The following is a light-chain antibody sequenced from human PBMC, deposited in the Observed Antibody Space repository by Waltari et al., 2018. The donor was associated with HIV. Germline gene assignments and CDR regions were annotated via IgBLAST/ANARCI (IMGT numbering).Light chain of an antibody. Sequence: QSRLTQPPSVSAAPGQKVTFSCPGSRSDIGNNSVSWYQQLPGTAPKLLIYDNNKRPSGIPDRFSGSKSGTSATLGITGLQTGDEADYYCGTWDSSLSAGWVFGGGTKLTVL. CDR3: GTWDSSLSAGWV. V-gene: IGLV1-51*01. CDR1: RSDIGNNS. CDR2: DNN. J-gene: IGLJ3*02.